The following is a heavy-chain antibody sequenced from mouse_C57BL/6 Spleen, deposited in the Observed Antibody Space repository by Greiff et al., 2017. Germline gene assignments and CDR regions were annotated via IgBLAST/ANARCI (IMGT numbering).Heavy chain of an antibody. J-gene: IGHJ1*03. Sequence: QVQLQQSGAELVRPGASVTLSCKASGYTFTDYEMHWVKQTPVHGLEWIGAIDPETGGTAYNQKFKGKAILTADKSSSTAYMELRSLTSEDSAVYYCTRGCITTVVARRYFDVWGTGTTVTVSS. CDR1: GYTFTDYE. CDR3: TRGCITTVVARRYFDV. D-gene: IGHD1-1*01. CDR2: IDPETGGT. V-gene: IGHV1-15*01.